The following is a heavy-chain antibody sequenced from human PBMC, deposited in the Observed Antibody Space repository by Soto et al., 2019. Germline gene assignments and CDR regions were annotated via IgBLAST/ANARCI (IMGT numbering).Heavy chain of an antibody. CDR3: ARAIPHLGRAKTFYSSSNYYYGMDI. Sequence: QVQLVQSGAEVKKPGSSVKVSCKASGGTFSSYAISWVRQAPGQGLEWMGGIIPSFGTANYAQKFQGRVKITADESTSTAYVELSSMRSEDTAVYYCARAIPHLGRAKTFYSSSNYYYGMDIWGQGTTVTVSS. CDR2: IIPSFGTA. J-gene: IGHJ6*02. CDR1: GGTFSSYA. V-gene: IGHV1-69*01. D-gene: IGHD6-6*01.